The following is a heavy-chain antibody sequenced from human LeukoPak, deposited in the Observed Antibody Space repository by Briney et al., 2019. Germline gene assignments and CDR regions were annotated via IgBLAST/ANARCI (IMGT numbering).Heavy chain of an antibody. CDR1: GGSISSGGYY. Sequence: SQTLSLTCTVSGGSISSGGYYWSWIRQHPGKGLEWIWYIYYSGSTYYNPSLKSRVTISVDTSKNQFSLKLSSVTAADTAVYYCARVPFYYYYMDVWGKGTTVTVSS. CDR2: IYYSGST. J-gene: IGHJ6*03. CDR3: ARVPFYYYYMDV. V-gene: IGHV4-31*03.